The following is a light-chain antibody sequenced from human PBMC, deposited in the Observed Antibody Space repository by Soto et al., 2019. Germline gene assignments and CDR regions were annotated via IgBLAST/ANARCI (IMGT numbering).Light chain of an antibody. CDR1: SSDVGSYNL. CDR3: SSYRSNTFVV. J-gene: IGLJ2*01. V-gene: IGLV2-14*02. CDR2: EGS. Sequence: QSALTQPASVSGSPGQSITISCTGTSSDVGSYNLVSWYQQHPGKAPKLMIYEGSKRPSGVSNRFSGSKSGNTASLTISGLQAEDEADYYCSSYRSNTFVVFGGGTKLTVL.